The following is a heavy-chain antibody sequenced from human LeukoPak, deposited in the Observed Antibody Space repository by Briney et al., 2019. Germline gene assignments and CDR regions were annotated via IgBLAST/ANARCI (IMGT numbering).Heavy chain of an antibody. CDR1: GFTFSSYW. CDR2: IKEDGSER. Sequence: GGSLRLSCAASGFTFSSYWMNWARQAPGKGLEWVASIKEDGSERQYVDSVKGRFSISRDNPKNTLYLQMNSLRAEDTAVYYCAKDILTGYFLAWDAFDIWGQGTMVTVSS. CDR3: AKDILTGYFLAWDAFDI. J-gene: IGHJ3*02. V-gene: IGHV3-7*03. D-gene: IGHD3-9*01.